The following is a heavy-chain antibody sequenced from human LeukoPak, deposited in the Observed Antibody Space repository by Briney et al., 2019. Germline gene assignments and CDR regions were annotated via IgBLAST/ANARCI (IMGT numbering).Heavy chain of an antibody. CDR2: ISAYNGNT. D-gene: IGHD3-22*01. J-gene: IGHJ4*02. CDR1: GYTFTSFG. CDR3: ARSYYYDSSGYPRHFDY. Sequence: AASVKVSCKASGYTFTSFGISWVRQAPGQGLEWMGWISAYNGNTNYAQKLQGRVTMTTDTSTSTAYMELRSLRSDDTAVYYCARSYYYDSSGYPRHFDYWGREPWSPSPQ. V-gene: IGHV1-18*01.